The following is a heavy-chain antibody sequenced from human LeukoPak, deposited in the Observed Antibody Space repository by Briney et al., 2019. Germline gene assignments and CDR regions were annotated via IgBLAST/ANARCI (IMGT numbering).Heavy chain of an antibody. D-gene: IGHD3-10*01. CDR1: GFTFSTYW. CDR3: ASGERVLWFGEFVPFDY. Sequence: GGSLRLSCAASGFTFSTYWMHWVRQVPGKGLVWVSRINNDGSRTTYAGSVKGRFTISRDNAKNSLYLQMNSLRAEDTAVYYCASGERVLWFGEFVPFDYWGQGTLVTVSS. CDR2: INNDGSRT. V-gene: IGHV3-74*01. J-gene: IGHJ4*02.